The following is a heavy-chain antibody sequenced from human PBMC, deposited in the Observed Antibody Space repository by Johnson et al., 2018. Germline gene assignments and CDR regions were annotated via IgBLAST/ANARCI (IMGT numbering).Heavy chain of an antibody. D-gene: IGHD3-10*01. CDR2: ISGSGSST. J-gene: IGHJ4*02. Sequence: VQLQESGGGVVQPGRSLRLSCAASGFTFSSYGMHWVRQAPGKGLEWVSAISGSGSSTYYAESVKGRFPISRDNSKNTLYLQMNSLRVEDTAVYYWAILSNSAGIDPNWGQGTLVTVSS. V-gene: IGHV3-23*01. CDR1: GFTFSSYG. CDR3: AILSNSAGIDPN.